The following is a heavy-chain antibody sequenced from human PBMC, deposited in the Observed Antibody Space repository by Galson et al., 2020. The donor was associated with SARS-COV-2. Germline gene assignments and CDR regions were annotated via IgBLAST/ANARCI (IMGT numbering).Heavy chain of an antibody. Sequence: GGSLRLSCAASGFTFSSYAMSWVRQAPGKGLEWVSAISGSGGSTYYADSVKGRFTISRDNSKNTLYLQMNSLRAEDTAVYYCAKDYIFRVCSSTSCYTPFDYWGQGTLVTVSS. J-gene: IGHJ4*02. CDR2: ISGSGGST. CDR1: GFTFSSYA. D-gene: IGHD2-2*02. V-gene: IGHV3-23*01. CDR3: AKDYIFRVCSSTSCYTPFDY.